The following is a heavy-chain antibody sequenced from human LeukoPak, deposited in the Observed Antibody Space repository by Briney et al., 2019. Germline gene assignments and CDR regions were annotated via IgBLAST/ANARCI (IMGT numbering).Heavy chain of an antibody. J-gene: IGHJ5*02. CDR2: INPNSGGT. CDR1: GGTFSSYA. Sequence: ASVKVSCKASGGTFSSYAISWVRQAPGQGLEWMGWINPNSGGTNYAQKFQGRVTMTRDTSISTAYMELSRLRSDDTAVYYCARGTITMVRGSSRKNWFDPWGQGTLVTVSS. D-gene: IGHD3-10*01. CDR3: ARGTITMVRGSSRKNWFDP. V-gene: IGHV1-2*02.